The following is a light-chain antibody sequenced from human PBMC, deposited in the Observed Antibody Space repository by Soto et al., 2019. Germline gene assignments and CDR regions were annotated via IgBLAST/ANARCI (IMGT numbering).Light chain of an antibody. J-gene: IGLJ1*01. CDR2: RDS. Sequence: SSELTQPPSVSVSPGQTARITCSGDALLKQYAYWYQQKPGQAPVLVIYRDSERPSGIPERFSGSSSGTTVTLTISGVQAEDEADYYCQSADSSGTYVFGTGTKLTVL. V-gene: IGLV3-25*02. CDR1: ALLKQY. CDR3: QSADSSGTYV.